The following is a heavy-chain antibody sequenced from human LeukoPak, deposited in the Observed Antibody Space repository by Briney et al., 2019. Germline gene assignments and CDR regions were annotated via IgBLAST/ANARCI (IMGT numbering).Heavy chain of an antibody. CDR2: ISSSSSSTI. D-gene: IGHD3-10*01. CDR1: GFTFSSYS. Sequence: GGSLRLSCAASGFTFSSYSMNWVRQAPGKGLERVSYISSSSSSTIYYADSVKGRFTISRDNAKNSLYLQMNSLRAEDTAVYYCARARGVFDYWGQGTLATVSS. CDR3: ARARGVFDY. V-gene: IGHV3-48*04. J-gene: IGHJ4*02.